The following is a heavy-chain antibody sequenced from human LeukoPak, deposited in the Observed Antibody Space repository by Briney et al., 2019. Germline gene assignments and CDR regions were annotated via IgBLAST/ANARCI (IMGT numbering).Heavy chain of an antibody. Sequence: GGSLRLSCAASGFTFSSYAMSWVRQAPGKGLEWVSAISGSGSTYYADSVKGRFTISRDNSKNTLYLQMNSLRAEDTAVYYCAKVSRVATIGDYWGQGTLVTVSS. J-gene: IGHJ4*02. CDR1: GFTFSSYA. CDR2: ISGSGST. CDR3: AKVSRVATIGDY. V-gene: IGHV3-23*01. D-gene: IGHD5-12*01.